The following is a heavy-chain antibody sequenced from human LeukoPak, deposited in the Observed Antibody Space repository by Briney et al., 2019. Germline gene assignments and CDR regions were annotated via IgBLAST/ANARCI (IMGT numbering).Heavy chain of an antibody. Sequence: ASVKVSCKVSGYTLTELSMHWVRQAPGKGLEWMGGFDPEDGETIYAQKFQGRVTMTEDTSTDTAYMELSSLRSEDTAVYYCARAILEYSSSPYPHYYMDVWGKGTTVTVSS. CDR2: FDPEDGET. D-gene: IGHD6-6*01. V-gene: IGHV1-24*01. CDR3: ARAILEYSSSPYPHYYMDV. CDR1: GYTLTELS. J-gene: IGHJ6*03.